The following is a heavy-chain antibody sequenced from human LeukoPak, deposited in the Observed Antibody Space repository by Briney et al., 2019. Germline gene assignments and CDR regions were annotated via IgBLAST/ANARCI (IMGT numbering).Heavy chain of an antibody. CDR3: ARDYRSGGGYFDY. CDR2: ISPNSGGT. J-gene: IGHJ4*02. Sequence: ASVKVSCKASGYTFTGYYIHWVRQAPGQGLEWMGWISPNSGGTNYAQKFQGRVTMTRDTSISTAYMELSSLRSDDTALYYCARDYRSGGGYFDYWGQGTLVTVSS. V-gene: IGHV1-2*02. CDR1: GYTFTGYY. D-gene: IGHD6-19*01.